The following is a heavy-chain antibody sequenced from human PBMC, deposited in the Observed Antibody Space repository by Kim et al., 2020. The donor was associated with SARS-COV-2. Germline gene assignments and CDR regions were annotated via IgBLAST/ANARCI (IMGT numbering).Heavy chain of an antibody. D-gene: IGHD3-10*01. V-gene: IGHV3-7*01. Sequence: GGSLRLSCAVSGFRFSDSWMSWVRQAPGKGLEWVANINEPGTDKYYVDSLEGRFIISRDNAKNSLYLQMNSLRAEDTAVYFCAREPHRGSLDYWGQGVLV. CDR2: INEPGTDK. J-gene: IGHJ4*02. CDR3: AREPHRGSLDY. CDR1: GFRFSDSW.